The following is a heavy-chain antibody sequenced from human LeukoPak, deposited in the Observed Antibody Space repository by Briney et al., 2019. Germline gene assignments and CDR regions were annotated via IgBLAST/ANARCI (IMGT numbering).Heavy chain of an antibody. CDR1: GGSFSGYY. D-gene: IGHD5-18*01. Sequence: SETLSLTCAVYGGSFSGYYWSWIRQPPGKGLEWIGEINHSGSTNYNPSLKSRVTISVDTSKNQFSLKLSSVTAADTAVYYCARGRGYRWRYYFDYWGQGTLVTVSS. CDR3: ARGRGYRWRYYFDY. J-gene: IGHJ4*02. V-gene: IGHV4-34*01. CDR2: INHSGST.